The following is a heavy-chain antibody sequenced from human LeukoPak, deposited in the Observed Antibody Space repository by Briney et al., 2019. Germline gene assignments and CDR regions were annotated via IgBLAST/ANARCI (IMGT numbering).Heavy chain of an antibody. CDR2: IYSGGST. V-gene: IGHV3-66*04. J-gene: IGHJ6*02. CDR1: GFTVSSNY. Sequence: GGSLRLSCAASGFTVSSNYMSWVRQAPGKGLEWVSVIYSGGSTYYADSVKGRFTISRDNSKNTLYLQMNSLRAEDTAVYYCARQYYYGSGNGLDVWGQGTTVTVSS. CDR3: ARQYYYGSGNGLDV. D-gene: IGHD3-10*01.